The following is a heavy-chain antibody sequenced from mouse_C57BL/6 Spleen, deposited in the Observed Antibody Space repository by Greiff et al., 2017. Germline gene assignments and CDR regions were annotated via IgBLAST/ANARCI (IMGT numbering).Heavy chain of an antibody. J-gene: IGHJ2*01. CDR3: ARWANWDEDGY. D-gene: IGHD4-1*01. V-gene: IGHV1-42*01. CDR2: INPSTGGT. Sequence: EVQLQESGPELVKPGASVKLSCKASGYSFTGYYMNWVKQSPEKSLAWIGDINPSTGGTTYNQKFKAKATLTVDKSSSTAYMQLKSLTSEDSAVYYCARWANWDEDGYWGQGTTLTVSS. CDR1: GYSFTGYY.